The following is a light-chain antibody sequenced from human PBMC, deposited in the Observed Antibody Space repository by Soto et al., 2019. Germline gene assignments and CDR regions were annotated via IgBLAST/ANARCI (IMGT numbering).Light chain of an antibody. J-gene: IGKJ2*01. CDR3: QQTYLAPYT. V-gene: IGKV1-9*01. CDR1: QGISRY. CDR2: AAS. Sequence: IQLTQSPSSLSASVGDSVTITCRASQGISRYLAWYQQKPGRAPKLLISAASTLQSGVPSRFSGSGSGTDFTLSISSLQPEDYATYYCQQTYLAPYTFGQGTKLEIK.